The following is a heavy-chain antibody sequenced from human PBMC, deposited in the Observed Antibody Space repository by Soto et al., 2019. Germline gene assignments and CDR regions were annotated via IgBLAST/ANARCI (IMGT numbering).Heavy chain of an antibody. V-gene: IGHV1-18*01. CDR3: ARDPLYSSGWSNWFDP. Sequence: GASVKVSWRASWYTFTSYGISWGRQAPVQGLEWMGWISAYNGNTNYAQKLQGRVTMTTDTSTSTAYMELRSLRSDDTAVYYCARDPLYSSGWSNWFDPWGQGTLVTVSS. CDR1: WYTFTSYG. D-gene: IGHD6-19*01. CDR2: ISAYNGNT. J-gene: IGHJ5*02.